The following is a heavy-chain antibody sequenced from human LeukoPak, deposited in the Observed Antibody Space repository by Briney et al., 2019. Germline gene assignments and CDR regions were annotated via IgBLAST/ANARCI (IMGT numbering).Heavy chain of an antibody. Sequence: GALRLSCAASGFTFSSYAMSWVRQAPGKGLEWVSAISGSGGSTYYADSVKGRFTISRDNSKNTLYLQMNSLRAEDTAVYYCAKDGYCSSTSCYTHGAFDIWGQGTMVTVSS. J-gene: IGHJ3*02. V-gene: IGHV3-23*01. D-gene: IGHD2-2*02. CDR3: AKDGYCSSTSCYTHGAFDI. CDR1: GFTFSSYA. CDR2: ISGSGGST.